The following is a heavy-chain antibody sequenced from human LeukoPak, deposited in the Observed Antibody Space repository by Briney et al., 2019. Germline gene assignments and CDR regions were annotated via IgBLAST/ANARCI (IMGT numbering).Heavy chain of an antibody. J-gene: IGHJ6*03. Sequence: GGSLRLSCEASGFTFSSYWMSWVRQAPGKGLECVANIKQDGSDKYYVDSLKGRFTVSRDNAKNSLYLQINSLRVGDTAVYFCARVGAATFYWYYMDVWGKGTTVTVSS. CDR2: IKQDGSDK. CDR3: ARVGAATFYWYYMDV. V-gene: IGHV3-7*01. D-gene: IGHD2/OR15-2a*01. CDR1: GFTFSSYW.